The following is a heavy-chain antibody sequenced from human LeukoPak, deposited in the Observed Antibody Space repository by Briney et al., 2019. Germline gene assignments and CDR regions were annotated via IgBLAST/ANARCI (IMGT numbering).Heavy chain of an antibody. CDR2: INAGNGNT. J-gene: IGHJ6*02. CDR3: AMPYSDCSGGSCWASVYYYYGMDV. Sequence: GASVKVSCKASGYTFTSYAMHWVRQAPGQRLEWMGWINAGNGNTKYSQKFQGRVTITRDTSASTAYMELSSLRSEDTAVYYCAMPYSDCSGGSCWASVYYYYGMDVWGQGTTVTVSS. D-gene: IGHD2-15*01. CDR1: GYTFTSYA. V-gene: IGHV1-3*01.